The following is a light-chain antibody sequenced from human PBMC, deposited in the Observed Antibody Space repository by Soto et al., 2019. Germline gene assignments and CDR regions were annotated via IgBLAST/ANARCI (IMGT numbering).Light chain of an antibody. Sequence: VLTQSPDTLSLSPGDRATLSCRASQRVSSRFFAWYQQKPPQAPRLVIYGTSTRAAGIPHRFSGAGSGTDFPLSISRLEPEDFAVYYCQQRGHSLWTFGPGTKVEI. CDR2: GTS. CDR1: QRVSSRF. CDR3: QQRGHSLWT. V-gene: IGKV3-20*01. J-gene: IGKJ1*01.